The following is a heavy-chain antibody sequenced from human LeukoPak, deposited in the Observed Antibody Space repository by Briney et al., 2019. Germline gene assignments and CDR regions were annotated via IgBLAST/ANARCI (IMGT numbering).Heavy chain of an antibody. CDR2: ISYDESDK. J-gene: IGHJ6*04. CDR3: AKGVVAATNAAYYGMDV. D-gene: IGHD2-15*01. Sequence: GGSLGLSCAASGFTFSNYGMHWVRQAPGKGLEWVAVISYDESDKYYADSVKGRFTISRDNSKNTLYLQMNSLRPEDTAVYYCAKGVVAATNAAYYGMDVWGKGTTVTVSS. CDR1: GFTFSNYG. V-gene: IGHV3-30*18.